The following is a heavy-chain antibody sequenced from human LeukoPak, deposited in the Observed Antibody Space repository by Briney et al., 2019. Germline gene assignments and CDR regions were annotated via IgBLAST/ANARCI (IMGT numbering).Heavy chain of an antibody. CDR1: GGSISSHY. CDR2: IQNSVTSY. Sequence: SETLSLTCSVSGGSISSHYWSWVRQPPGKGLEWIGYIQNSVTSYTDNPSLQSRVTISVDTSKNQFSLKVTSVTAADTAVYYCVRSPQLDPWGQGTLVTVSS. V-gene: IGHV4-59*11. J-gene: IGHJ5*02. CDR3: VRSPQLDP.